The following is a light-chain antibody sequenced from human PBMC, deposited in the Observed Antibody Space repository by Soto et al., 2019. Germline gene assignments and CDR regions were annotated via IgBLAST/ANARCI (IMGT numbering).Light chain of an antibody. Sequence: QSVLTQPPSASGSPGQSVTISCTGTNSDVGGYSYVSWYQQHPGKAPKLMISEVTKRPSGVPDRFSGSKSGNTASLTVSGLQAEDEADYYCAAWDDRLSGVVFGGGTQLTVL. CDR1: NSDVGGYSY. CDR2: EVT. V-gene: IGLV2-8*01. CDR3: AAWDDRLSGVV. J-gene: IGLJ2*01.